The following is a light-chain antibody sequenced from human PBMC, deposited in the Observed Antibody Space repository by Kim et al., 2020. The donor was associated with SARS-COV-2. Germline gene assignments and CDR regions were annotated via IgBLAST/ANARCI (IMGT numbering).Light chain of an antibody. CDR2: QDS. V-gene: IGLV3-1*01. CDR1: KLGDKY. CDR3: QAWDSSSVV. J-gene: IGLJ2*01. Sequence: SVSPGQTARITCSGDKLGDKYACWYQQKPGQSPVPVIYQDSKRPSGIPERFSGSNSGNTATLTISGTQAMDEADYYCQAWDSSSVVFGGGTQLTVL.